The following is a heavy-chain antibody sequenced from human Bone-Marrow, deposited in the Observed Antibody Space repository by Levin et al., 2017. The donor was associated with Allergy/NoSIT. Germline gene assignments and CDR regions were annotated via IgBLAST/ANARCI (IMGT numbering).Heavy chain of an antibody. CDR1: GFTFSSYS. V-gene: IGHV3-48*02. Sequence: SGGSLRLSCAASGFTFSSYSMNWVRQAPGRGLEWVSYISRSSRTISYADSVKGRFTISRDNAKNSLYLQMNSLRDEDTAVYYCARPDCSGTSCYYFFDSWGQGTLVTVSS. CDR3: ARPDCSGTSCYYFFDS. J-gene: IGHJ4*02. D-gene: IGHD2-2*01. CDR2: ISRSSRTI.